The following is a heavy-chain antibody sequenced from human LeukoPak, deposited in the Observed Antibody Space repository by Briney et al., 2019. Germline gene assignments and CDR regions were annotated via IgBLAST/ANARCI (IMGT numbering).Heavy chain of an antibody. CDR1: GGSISRSSYY. J-gene: IGHJ5*02. V-gene: IGHV4-39*07. CDR3: ARTRGIAADNWFDP. Sequence: SSETLSLTCTVSGGSISRSSYYWGWIRQPPGKGLEWIGSIYYSGSTYYNTSLKSRVTISLDTSKNQFSLKLTSMTAADTAVYYCARTRGIAADNWFDPWGQGTLVTVSS. D-gene: IGHD6-13*01. CDR2: IYYSGST.